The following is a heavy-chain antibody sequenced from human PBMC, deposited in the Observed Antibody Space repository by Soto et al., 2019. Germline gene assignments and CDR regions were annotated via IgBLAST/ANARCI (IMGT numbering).Heavy chain of an antibody. J-gene: IGHJ6*02. CDR2: IDPSDSYT. Sequence: GESLKISCKGSGYSITSYWISWVRQMPGKGLEWMGRIDPSDSYTNYSPSFQGHVTISADKSISTAYLQWSSLKASDTAMYYCASLHSGKEYSSGWGYYGMDVWGQGTTVNVSS. CDR3: ASLHSGKEYSSGWGYYGMDV. D-gene: IGHD6-19*01. V-gene: IGHV5-10-1*01. CDR1: GYSITSYW.